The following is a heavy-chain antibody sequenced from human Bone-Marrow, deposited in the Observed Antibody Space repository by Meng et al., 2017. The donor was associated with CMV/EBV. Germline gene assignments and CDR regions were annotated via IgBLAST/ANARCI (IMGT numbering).Heavy chain of an antibody. V-gene: IGHV4-38-2*02. J-gene: IGHJ4*02. CDR1: GYSISSGYY. Sequence: SETLSLTCTVSGYSISSGYYWGWIRQPPGKGLEWIGSIYHSGSTYYNPSLKSRVTISVDTSKNQFSLKLSSVTAADTAVYYCAIGPKYYFDYWGQGTRVTVYS. CDR2: IYHSGST. CDR3: AIGPKYYFDY.